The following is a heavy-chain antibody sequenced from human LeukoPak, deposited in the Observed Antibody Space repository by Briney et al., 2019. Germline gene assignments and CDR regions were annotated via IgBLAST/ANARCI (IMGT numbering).Heavy chain of an antibody. CDR1: GFSLTTYG. V-gene: IGHV3-33*01. CDR3: ARDGGSGIDY. Sequence: GGSLRLSCAASGFSLTTYGTHWLRQAPGKGLEWVAVIWYDGSRKFYGDSVKGRFTVSRDTSENTMYLQMNTLRVDDTAVYYCARDGGSGIDYWGQGTQVTVSS. D-gene: IGHD3-10*01. J-gene: IGHJ4*02. CDR2: IWYDGSRK.